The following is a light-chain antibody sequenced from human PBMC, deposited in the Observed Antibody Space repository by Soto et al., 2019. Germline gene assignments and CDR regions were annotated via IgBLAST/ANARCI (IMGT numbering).Light chain of an antibody. V-gene: IGKV3-15*01. CDR3: QQYNNWPIT. CDR1: QSVSSN. J-gene: IGKJ5*01. Sequence: IVTTHSPATLSVSPVERATLSCRASQSVSSNFAWYQQKPGQAPRLLIYGASTRATGIPARFSGSGSGTEFTLTISSLQSEDFAVYYCQQYNNWPITFGQGTRLEIK. CDR2: GAS.